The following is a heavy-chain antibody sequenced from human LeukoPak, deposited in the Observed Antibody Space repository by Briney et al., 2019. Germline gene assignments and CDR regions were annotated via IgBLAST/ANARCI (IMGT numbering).Heavy chain of an antibody. D-gene: IGHD3-3*01. J-gene: IGHJ6*03. Sequence: ASVKVSCKASGYTFTSYGISWVRQAPGQGLEWMGWISAYNGNTNYAQKLQGRVTMTTDTSTSTAYMELRSLRSDDTAVYYCARAYYDFWSGYYYYYMDVWGKGTTVTVS. CDR1: GYTFTSYG. V-gene: IGHV1-18*01. CDR3: ARAYYDFWSGYYYYYMDV. CDR2: ISAYNGNT.